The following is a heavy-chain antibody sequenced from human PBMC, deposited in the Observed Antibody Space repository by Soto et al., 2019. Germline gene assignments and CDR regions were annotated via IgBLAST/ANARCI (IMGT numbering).Heavy chain of an antibody. J-gene: IGHJ6*02. CDR1: GFTFSYYG. V-gene: IGHV3-7*05. CDR3: VRGRTGMDV. Sequence: EVQLVESGGGWVQPGGSLRLSCAASGFTFSYYGMSWVRQAPGKGLEWVANIKKDGSEKYYVDSVKGRFTISRDNAKNSMYLQMSSLRDGDTAVYFCVRGRTGMDVWGQGTTVTVSS. CDR2: IKKDGSEK.